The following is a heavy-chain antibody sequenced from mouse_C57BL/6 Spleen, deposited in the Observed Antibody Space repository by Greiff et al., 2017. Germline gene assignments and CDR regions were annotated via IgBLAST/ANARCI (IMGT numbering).Heavy chain of an antibody. CDR1: GYTFTSYW. J-gene: IGHJ3*01. CDR2: IDPSDSYT. V-gene: IGHV1-69*01. Sequence: VQLQQPGAELVMPGASVKLSCKASGYTFTSYWMHWVKQRPGQGLEWIGEIDPSDSYTNYNQKFKGKSTLTVDKSSSTAYMQLSSLTSEDSAVYYCASGGNLPWFAYWGQGTLVTVSA. CDR3: ASGGNLPWFAY.